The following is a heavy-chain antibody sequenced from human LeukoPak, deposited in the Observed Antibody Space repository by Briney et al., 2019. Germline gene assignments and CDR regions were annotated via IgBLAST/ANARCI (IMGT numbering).Heavy chain of an antibody. CDR3: AREMVGASTKAIDY. J-gene: IGHJ4*02. V-gene: IGHV3-21*01. CDR1: GFTFSSYS. CDR2: ISSTSRYT. D-gene: IGHD1-26*01. Sequence: PGGSLRLSCAASGFTFSSYSMNWVRQAPGKGLEWVSSISSTSRYTYYADSVKGRFIISRDNAKNSLYLQMDSLRAEETAVYYCAREMVGASTKAIDYWGQGTLVTVSS.